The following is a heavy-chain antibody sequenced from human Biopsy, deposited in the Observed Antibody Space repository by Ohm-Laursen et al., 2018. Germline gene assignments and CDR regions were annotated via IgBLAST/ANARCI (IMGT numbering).Heavy chain of an antibody. Sequence: LSLTCAASGFSFSSYGMYWVRQAPGKGLEWVAFMSDDGRNEYYANSVKGRFTISRDNSKSTLFLQMDSLRVDDTAVYHCARDPGQDGAIDFWGQGTLVTVSS. J-gene: IGHJ4*02. CDR1: GFSFSSYG. CDR2: MSDDGRNE. CDR3: ARDPGQDGAIDF. D-gene: IGHD4/OR15-4a*01. V-gene: IGHV3-30*03.